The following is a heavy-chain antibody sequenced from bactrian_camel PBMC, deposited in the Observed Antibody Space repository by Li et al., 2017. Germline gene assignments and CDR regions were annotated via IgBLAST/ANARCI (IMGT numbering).Heavy chain of an antibody. CDR2: IYTGDGST. J-gene: IGHJ4*01. CDR1: GFTFRSYY. V-gene: IGHV3-2*01. Sequence: HVQLVESGGGLVQPGGSLRLSCAASGFTFRSYYMSWVRQAPGKGLEWVYSIYTGDGSTKSLDFVEGRFTISKESAKNMMYLQIDSLRPEDTAMYFCVAGRGRMGQGTQVTVS.